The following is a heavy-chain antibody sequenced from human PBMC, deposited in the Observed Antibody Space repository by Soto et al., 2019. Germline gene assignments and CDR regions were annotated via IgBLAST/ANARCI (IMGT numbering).Heavy chain of an antibody. V-gene: IGHV1-18*01. Sequence: QVQLEQSGAEVKKPGASVKVSCKASGYTFTSYRISWVRQAPGQGLEWMGWIGAYKGKTNYAQKLQGRDTMTTYTATSTAYMELRSLKSDDTAVYYCARLNMAQDAFDIWGQGTRVTVSS. CDR1: GYTFTSYR. D-gene: IGHD3-10*01. J-gene: IGHJ3*02. CDR2: IGAYKGKT. CDR3: ARLNMAQDAFDI.